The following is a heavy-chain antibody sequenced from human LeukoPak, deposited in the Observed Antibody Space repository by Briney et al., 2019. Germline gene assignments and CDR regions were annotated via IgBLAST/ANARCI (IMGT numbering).Heavy chain of an antibody. V-gene: IGHV3-23*01. CDR3: ARGITMVRGVPQYYFDY. Sequence: GGSLRLSCAASGFTFSSYAMSWVRQAPGKGLEWISAISGSGRSTYYADSVKGRFTISRDNSKNTLYLQMNSLRAEDTAIYYCARGITMVRGVPQYYFDYWGQGTLVTVSS. D-gene: IGHD3-10*01. CDR2: ISGSGRST. CDR1: GFTFSSYA. J-gene: IGHJ4*02.